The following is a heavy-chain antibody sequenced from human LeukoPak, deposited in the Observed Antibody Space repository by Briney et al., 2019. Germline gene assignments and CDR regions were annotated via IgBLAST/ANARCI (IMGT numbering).Heavy chain of an antibody. V-gene: IGHV1-2*02. J-gene: IGHJ5*01. CDR2: VNPNSGDT. Sequence: ASVKVSCKASGYTFTGYYLHWVRQAPGQGLEWMGCVNPNSGDTNYAQKFQGSVTMTRDTSISTVYMELSRLRSDDSAVYYCARASGSYWWFDSWGQGTLVTVSS. D-gene: IGHD1-26*01. CDR1: GYTFTGYY. CDR3: ARASGSYWWFDS.